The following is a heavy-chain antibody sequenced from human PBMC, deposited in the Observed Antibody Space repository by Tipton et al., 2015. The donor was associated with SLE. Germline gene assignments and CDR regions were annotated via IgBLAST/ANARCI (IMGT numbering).Heavy chain of an antibody. CDR2: IYYSGST. CDR3: ARGLNMHTGIDY. Sequence: LSLTCTVSGGSISSSSYYWGWIRQPPGKGLEWIGSIYYSGSTYYNPSLKSRVTISVDTSKNQFSLKLGSVTAADTAVYYCARGLNMHTGIDYWGQGTLVTVSS. CDR1: GGSISSSSYY. V-gene: IGHV4-39*07. J-gene: IGHJ4*02. D-gene: IGHD1-14*01.